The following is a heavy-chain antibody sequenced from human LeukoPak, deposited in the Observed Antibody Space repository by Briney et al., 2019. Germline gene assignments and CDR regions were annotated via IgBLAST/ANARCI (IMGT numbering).Heavy chain of an antibody. D-gene: IGHD6-13*01. CDR2: ISSSSSST. CDR3: ARLYSALPGFDY. V-gene: IGHV3-48*01. Sequence: GGSVRLSCAASGFTFSSYSMNWVRQAPRKGLEWVSYISSSSSSTYYADSVKGRFTISRDNAKNSLYLQMNSLRAEDTAVYYCARLYSALPGFDYWGQGTLVTVSS. CDR1: GFTFSSYS. J-gene: IGHJ4*02.